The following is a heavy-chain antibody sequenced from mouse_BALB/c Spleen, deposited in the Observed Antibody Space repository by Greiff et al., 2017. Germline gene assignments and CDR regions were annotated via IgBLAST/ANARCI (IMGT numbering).Heavy chain of an antibody. Sequence: EVQRVESGGGLVQPGGSLKLSCAASGFTFSSYGMSWVRQTPDKRLELVATINSNGGSTYYPDSVKGRFTISRDNAKNTLYLQMSSLKSEDTAMYYCARDGNWDYFDYWGQGTTLTVSS. CDR1: GFTFSSYG. V-gene: IGHV5-6-3*01. J-gene: IGHJ2*01. CDR2: INSNGGST. D-gene: IGHD4-1*01. CDR3: ARDGNWDYFDY.